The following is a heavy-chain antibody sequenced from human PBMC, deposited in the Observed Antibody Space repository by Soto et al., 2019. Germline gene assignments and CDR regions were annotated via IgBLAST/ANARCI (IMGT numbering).Heavy chain of an antibody. Sequence: QVQLVQSGAEVKKPGASVKVSCKASGYTFSSNGVSWVRQAPGQGLEWLGWISTFNGNAHYAQKFQGRVTITTDTSTTTAYMELTSLSSDDTAVYYCARLHGYSSGWYAYWGQGTLVTVSS. V-gene: IGHV1-18*04. CDR1: GYTFSSNG. CDR3: ARLHGYSSGWYAY. CDR2: ISTFNGNA. D-gene: IGHD6-19*01. J-gene: IGHJ4*02.